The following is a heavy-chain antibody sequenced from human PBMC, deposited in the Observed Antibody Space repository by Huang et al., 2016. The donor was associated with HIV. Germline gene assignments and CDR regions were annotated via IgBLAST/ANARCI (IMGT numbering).Heavy chain of an antibody. CDR1: GYTFTDSN. CDR2: INPKGGGT. CDR3: ARDWSFGSSTSPAD. V-gene: IGHV1-2*02. Sequence: QVQLVQSGAEVKNPGASVRVSCKASGYTFTDSNINWVRLAPGQGLEWMGWINPKGGGTSYAQRFQGRITMTRDTTSSTVHMDLRRIQSDDTAVYFCARDWSFGSSTSPADWGQGTLVTVSS. J-gene: IGHJ4*02. D-gene: IGHD6-6*01.